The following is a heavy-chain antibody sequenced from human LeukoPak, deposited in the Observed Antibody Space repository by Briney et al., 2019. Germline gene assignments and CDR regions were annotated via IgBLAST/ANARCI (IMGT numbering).Heavy chain of an antibody. V-gene: IGHV3-74*01. Sequence: GGSLRLSCAASGFTFSSYWMHWVRQAPGKGLVWVSRINSDGSSTSYADSVKGRFTISRDNAKNTLYLQMNSLRAEDTAVYYCARDSRTDTVLHWGPAADYWGQGTLVTVSS. CDR3: ARDSRTDTVLHWGPAADY. J-gene: IGHJ4*02. CDR1: GFTFSSYW. D-gene: IGHD7-27*01. CDR2: INSDGSST.